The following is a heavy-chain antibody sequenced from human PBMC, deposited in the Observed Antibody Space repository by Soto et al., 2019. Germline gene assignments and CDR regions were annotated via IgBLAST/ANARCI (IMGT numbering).Heavy chain of an antibody. D-gene: IGHD2-15*01. Sequence: ESGPTLVKPTQTLTLTCTFSGFSLSTSGVGVGWIRQPPGKALEWLALIYWNDDKRYSPSLKSRLTITKDTSKNQVVLTMTNMDPVDTATYYCAHLRGPFDAFDIWGQGTMVTVSS. J-gene: IGHJ3*02. V-gene: IGHV2-5*01. CDR1: GFSLSTSGVG. CDR2: IYWNDDK. CDR3: AHLRGPFDAFDI.